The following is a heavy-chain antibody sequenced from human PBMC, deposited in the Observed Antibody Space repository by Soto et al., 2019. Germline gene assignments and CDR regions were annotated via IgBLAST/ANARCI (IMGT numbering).Heavy chain of an antibody. Sequence: PETLSLTCAVSGASVRSYHWSWIRQAAGKGLEWIGRVQMSGTTNYNPSLKTRVTMSLDTSKNEVSLRMTSVTAADTAVYFCAKDRSTMRWFDPWGQGILVTVSS. V-gene: IGHV4-4*07. D-gene: IGHD1-1*01. CDR2: VQMSGTT. CDR3: AKDRSTMRWFDP. J-gene: IGHJ5*02. CDR1: GASVRSYH.